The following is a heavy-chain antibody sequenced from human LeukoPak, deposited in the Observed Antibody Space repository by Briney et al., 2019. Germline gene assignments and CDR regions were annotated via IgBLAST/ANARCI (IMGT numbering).Heavy chain of an antibody. V-gene: IGHV3-23*01. Sequence: PGGSLRLSCAASGFTFSTYAMSWVRQAPGKGLEWVSLISGSGGSTYYADSVKGRFTISRDNSKNTLYLQMNSLRAEDTAVYYCAKVKRYSSGWYFDYWGQGTLVTVSS. D-gene: IGHD6-19*01. CDR1: GFTFSTYA. J-gene: IGHJ4*02. CDR3: AKVKRYSSGWYFDY. CDR2: ISGSGGST.